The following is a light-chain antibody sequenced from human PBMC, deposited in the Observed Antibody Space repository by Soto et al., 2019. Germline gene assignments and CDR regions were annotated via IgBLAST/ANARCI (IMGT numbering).Light chain of an antibody. V-gene: IGKV1-5*01. CDR3: QHYNGYSTWT. J-gene: IGKJ1*01. CDR2: DAS. Sequence: IHVTQSASTLSASVGDRVTITCRASQSVSIWLAWYRQKPGKAPEVLVWDASSLQRGVPSRFSGSGSGTEFTLTISSLQPDDFATYYCQHYNGYSTWTFGQGTKVDIK. CDR1: QSVSIW.